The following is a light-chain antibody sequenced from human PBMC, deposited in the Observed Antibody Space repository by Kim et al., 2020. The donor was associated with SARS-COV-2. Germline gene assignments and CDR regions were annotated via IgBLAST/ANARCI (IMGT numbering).Light chain of an antibody. J-gene: IGKJ4*01. CDR1: RDIGNY. CDR3: QQYNNVPLT. Sequence: SVENTTTITCRASRDIGNYLAWYQQKAGQGPILLIHSASNLQAGVPSRFSGSGSETYFTLTISSLQPEDVGTYYCQQYNNVPLTFGGGTKVDIK. V-gene: IGKV1-27*01. CDR2: SAS.